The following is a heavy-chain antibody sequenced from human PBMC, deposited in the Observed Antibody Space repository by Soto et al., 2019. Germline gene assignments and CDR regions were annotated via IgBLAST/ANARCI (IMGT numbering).Heavy chain of an antibody. J-gene: IGHJ4*02. CDR1: GNTFSRHG. CDR3: ARVDPRGVAVVRDY. D-gene: IGHD3-10*01. V-gene: IGHV1-18*01. CDR2: ISGFNGQT. Sequence: GASEKVSCKASGNTFSRHGFSWLRQDPGQGLEWMGWISGFNGQTNYALKFKGRVTLTTDTSTITSYMELRSLRSHDTAVYFCARVDPRGVAVVRDYWGQGTLVTFSS.